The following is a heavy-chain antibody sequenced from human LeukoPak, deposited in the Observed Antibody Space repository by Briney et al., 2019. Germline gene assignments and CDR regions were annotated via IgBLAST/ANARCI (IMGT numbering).Heavy chain of an antibody. CDR2: ISSSSSTI. CDR3: ARDPGSEPYYFDY. V-gene: IGHV3-48*04. Sequence: GGSLRLSCAASGFTFSSYSMNWVRRAPGKGLEWVSYISSSSSTIYYADSVKGRFTISRDNAKNSLYLQMNSLRAEDTAVYYCARDPGSEPYYFDYWGQGTLVTVSS. J-gene: IGHJ4*02. CDR1: GFTFSSYS.